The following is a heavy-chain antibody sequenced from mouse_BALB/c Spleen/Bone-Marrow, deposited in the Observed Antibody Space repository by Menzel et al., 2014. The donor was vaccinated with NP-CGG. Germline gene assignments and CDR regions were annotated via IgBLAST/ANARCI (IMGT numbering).Heavy chain of an antibody. CDR2: INPYNDGT. V-gene: IGHV1-14*01. CDR1: GYTFTSYI. D-gene: IGHD2-3*01. J-gene: IGHJ4*01. CDR3: ARRWLPYAMDY. Sequence: EVKLMESGPELVEPGASVKMSCKASGYTFTSYIMHWVKQKPGQGLEWIGYINPYNDGTKYNEKFKGKATLTSDKSSSTAYMELSSLTSEDSAVYYCARRWLPYAMDYWGQGTSVTVSS.